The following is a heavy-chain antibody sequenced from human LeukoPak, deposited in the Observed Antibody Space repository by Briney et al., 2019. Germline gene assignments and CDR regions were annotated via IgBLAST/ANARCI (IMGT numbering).Heavy chain of an antibody. CDR3: AKDRIAVAGMSYYFDY. V-gene: IGHV3-73*01. CDR1: GFDFSGFY. J-gene: IGHJ4*02. Sequence: GGSLKLSCAASGFDFSGFYMHWVRQASGRGLEWVGLIRSKPSSYTTVYAASVKGRFTISRDDSKNTLYLQMNSLRAEDTAVYYCAKDRIAVAGMSYYFDYWGQGTLVTVSS. CDR2: IRSKPSSYTT. D-gene: IGHD6-19*01.